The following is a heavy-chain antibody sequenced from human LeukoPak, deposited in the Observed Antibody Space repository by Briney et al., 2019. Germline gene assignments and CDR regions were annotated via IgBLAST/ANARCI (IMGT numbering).Heavy chain of an antibody. Sequence: SVKVSCKASGGTFSSYTISWVRQAPGQGLEWMGRIIPILGIANYAQKFQVRVTITADKSTSTGYMVLSSLRSEGTAVYYCARDPRYYDDSSGLDWGQGTLVTVSS. V-gene: IGHV1-69*04. CDR2: IIPILGIA. CDR3: ARDPRYYDDSSGLD. J-gene: IGHJ4*02. D-gene: IGHD3-22*01. CDR1: GGTFSSYT.